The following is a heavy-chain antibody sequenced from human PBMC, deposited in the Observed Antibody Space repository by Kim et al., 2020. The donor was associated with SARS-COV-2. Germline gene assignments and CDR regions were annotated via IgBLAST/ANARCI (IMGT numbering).Heavy chain of an antibody. D-gene: IGHD6-13*01. J-gene: IGHJ4*02. Sequence: DYAVSVKSRITINPDTSKNQFSLQLNSVTPEDTAVYYCARDSIAAAHFDYWGQGTLVTVSS. V-gene: IGHV6-1*01. CDR3: ARDSIAAAHFDY.